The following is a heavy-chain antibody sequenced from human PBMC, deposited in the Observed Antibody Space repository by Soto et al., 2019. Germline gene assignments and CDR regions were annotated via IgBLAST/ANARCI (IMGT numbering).Heavy chain of an antibody. CDR1: GYSFTSYW. J-gene: IGHJ6*02. V-gene: IGHV5-10-1*01. Sequence: GESLKISCKGSGYSFTSYWISWVRQMPGKGLEWMGRIDPSDSYTNYSPSFQGHVTISADKSISTAYLQWSSLKASDTATYYCARLYYDFWSGFRCMDVWGQGTTVTVSS. CDR2: IDPSDSYT. CDR3: ARLYYDFWSGFRCMDV. D-gene: IGHD3-3*01.